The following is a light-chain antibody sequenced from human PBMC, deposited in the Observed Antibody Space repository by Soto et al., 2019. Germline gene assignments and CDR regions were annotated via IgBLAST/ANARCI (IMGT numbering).Light chain of an antibody. CDR2: EVS. V-gene: IGLV2-23*02. CDR1: SSDVGNFNL. Sequence: QSVLTQPAPVSGSPGQSITIACAGTSSDVGNFNLVSWYQHHPGKAPKLMIFEVSKRPSGVSNRYSGSKSGNTASLTISGLQAEDEADYYCCSYAGNKIHYVFGTGTKVTVL. CDR3: CSYAGNKIHYV. J-gene: IGLJ1*01.